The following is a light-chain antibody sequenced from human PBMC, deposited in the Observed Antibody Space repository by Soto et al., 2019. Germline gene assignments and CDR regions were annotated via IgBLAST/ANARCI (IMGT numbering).Light chain of an antibody. J-gene: IGKJ1*01. CDR1: QSVSSSY. V-gene: IGKV3-20*01. CDR2: GAS. Sequence: ESVLTQSPGTLSLSPGERATLSCRASQSVSSSYLAWYQQKPGQAPRPLIYGASSRAIGIPDRFSGSGSGTDFTLTISRLEPEDLAVYYCQQYGSSPWTFGQGTKVDIK. CDR3: QQYGSSPWT.